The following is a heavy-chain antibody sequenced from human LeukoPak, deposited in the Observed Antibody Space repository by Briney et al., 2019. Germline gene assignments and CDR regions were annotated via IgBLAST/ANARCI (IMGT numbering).Heavy chain of an antibody. Sequence: GGSLRLSCAASGFTFSDYYMSWIRQAPGKGLEWVSYISSSGSTIYYADSVKGRFTISRDNSKNTMYLQMHSLRAEDTAVYYCAKGYNYDFGDNVGDYXXXMAVXXKGXTVTV. CDR3: AKGYNYDFGDNVGDYXXXMAV. D-gene: IGHD3-10*01. J-gene: IGHJ6*03. CDR1: GFTFSDYY. V-gene: IGHV3-11*01. CDR2: ISSSGSTI.